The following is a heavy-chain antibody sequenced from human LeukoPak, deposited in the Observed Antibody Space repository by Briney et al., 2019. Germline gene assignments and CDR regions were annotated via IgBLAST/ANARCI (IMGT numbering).Heavy chain of an antibody. CDR1: GFTFSRYW. CDR2: IKHDGSSI. CDR3: ARAYDFWSGSGYYDN. D-gene: IGHD3-3*01. J-gene: IGHJ4*02. Sequence: PGGSLRLSCAASGFTFSRYWMHWVRQAQGKGLMCVARIKHDGSSINYADSVKGRFTISRDNGENTLYLQMNSLRADDTAVYYCARAYDFWSGSGYYDNWGQGTQVTVSS. V-gene: IGHV3-74*01.